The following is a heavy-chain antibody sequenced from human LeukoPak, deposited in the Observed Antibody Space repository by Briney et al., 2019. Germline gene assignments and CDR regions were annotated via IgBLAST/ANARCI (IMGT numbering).Heavy chain of an antibody. CDR2: IHPNSGGT. J-gene: IGHJ4*02. Sequence: PSMKASWNASGYTFTGYYMHWVRQAPGQVIEWIGSIHPNSGGTNYAQKFQGRVTMTRDTSISTAYMELSRLRSDDTAVYYCASGGAFDYWGQGTLVNLSS. CDR1: GYTFTGYY. D-gene: IGHD3-16*01. V-gene: IGHV1-2*02. CDR3: ASGGAFDY.